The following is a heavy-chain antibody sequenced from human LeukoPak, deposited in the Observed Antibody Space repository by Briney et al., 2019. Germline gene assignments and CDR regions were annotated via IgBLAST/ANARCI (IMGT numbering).Heavy chain of an antibody. J-gene: IGHJ4*02. CDR2: IKQDGGAE. D-gene: IGHD2/OR15-2a*01. CDR3: ARERVTTTSFDY. CDR1: GFTFTNYW. Sequence: PGGSLRLPCAASGFTFTNYWMNWLRQAPGKGLEWVANIKQDGGAENYVDSVKGRFTISRDNAKNSLYLQMNNLRVEDTAVYYCARERVTTTSFDYWGQGVLVTVSS. V-gene: IGHV3-7*01.